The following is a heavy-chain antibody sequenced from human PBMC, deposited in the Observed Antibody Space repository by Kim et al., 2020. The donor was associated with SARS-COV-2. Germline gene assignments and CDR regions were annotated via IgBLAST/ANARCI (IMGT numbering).Heavy chain of an antibody. CDR3: ARTTEDDYVWGSYRYRGVDY. CDR1: GGSISSSSYY. CDR2: IYYSGST. V-gene: IGHV4-39*01. J-gene: IGHJ4*02. Sequence: SETLSLTCTVSGGSISSSSYYWGWIRQPPGKGLEWIGSIYYSGSTYYNPSLKSRVTISVDTSKNQFSLKLSSVTAADTAVYYCARTTEDDYVWGSYRYRGVDYWGQGTLVTVSP. D-gene: IGHD3-16*02.